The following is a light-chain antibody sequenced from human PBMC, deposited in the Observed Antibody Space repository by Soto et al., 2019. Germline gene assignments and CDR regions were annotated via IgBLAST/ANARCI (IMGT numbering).Light chain of an antibody. CDR2: DVS. V-gene: IGKV3-11*01. Sequence: SATLSCRASQNISSYLIWYQQKPGQAPRLLIYDVSNRATGIPARFSGSGSGTDFTLTISSLEPEDFAVYYCQQRSNWPRTFGQGTKVDIK. J-gene: IGKJ1*01. CDR1: QNISSY. CDR3: QQRSNWPRT.